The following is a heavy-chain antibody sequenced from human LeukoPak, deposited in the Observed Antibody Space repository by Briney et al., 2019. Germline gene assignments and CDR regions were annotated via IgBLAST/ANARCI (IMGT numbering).Heavy chain of an antibody. CDR2: ISSSSSTI. V-gene: IGHV3-48*01. J-gene: IGHJ1*01. D-gene: IGHD3-3*01. CDR3: ARGRREWRPVALQH. Sequence: GGSLRLSCAASGFTFSSYSMNWVRQAPGKGLEWVSYISSSSSTIYYADSVKGRFTISRDNAKNSLYLQMNSLRAEDTAVYYCARGRREWRPVALQHWGQGTLVTVSS. CDR1: GFTFSSYS.